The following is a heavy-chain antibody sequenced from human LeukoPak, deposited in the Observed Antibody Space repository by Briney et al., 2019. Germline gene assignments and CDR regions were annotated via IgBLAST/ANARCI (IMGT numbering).Heavy chain of an antibody. CDR2: IYHSGST. CDR1: GGSISSGGYY. Sequence: SQTLSLTCTVSGGSISSGGYYWSWIRQPPGKGLEWIGYIYHSGSTYYNPSLKSRVTISVDRSKNQFSLKLSSVTAADTAVYYCARDPLCSSTSCYYFDYWGQGTLVTVSS. J-gene: IGHJ4*02. V-gene: IGHV4-30-2*01. CDR3: ARDPLCSSTSCYYFDY. D-gene: IGHD2-2*01.